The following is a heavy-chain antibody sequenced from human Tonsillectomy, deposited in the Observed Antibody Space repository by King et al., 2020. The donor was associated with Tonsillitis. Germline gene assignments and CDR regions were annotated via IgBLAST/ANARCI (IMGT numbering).Heavy chain of an antibody. V-gene: IGHV3-7*03. D-gene: IGHD3-10*01. CDR3: ARGAEYYYGSGNRIEY. J-gene: IGHJ4*02. Sequence: VQLVESGGGLVQPGGSLRLSCAASGFTFSNYGMNWVRQAPGKGLEWVANIKEDGSEKYHVDSVKGRFTISRDNAQNSLYLQMNSLRAEDTAVYYCARGAEYYYGSGNRIEYWGQGTLVTVSS. CDR1: GFTFSNYG. CDR2: IKEDGSEK.